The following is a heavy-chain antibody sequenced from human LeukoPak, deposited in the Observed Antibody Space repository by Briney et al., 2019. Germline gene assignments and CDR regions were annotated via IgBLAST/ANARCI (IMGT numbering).Heavy chain of an antibody. CDR2: INHSGST. J-gene: IGHJ6*03. V-gene: IGHV4-34*01. CDR3: ARARGYGYYYYYMDV. D-gene: IGHD5-12*01. Sequence: SETLSLTCAVSGGSFSGYYWSWIRQPPGKGLEWIGEINHSGSTNYNPSLRSRVTISVDTSKNQFSLKLSSVTAADTAVYYCARARGYGYYYYYMDVWGKGTTVTVSS. CDR1: GGSFSGYY.